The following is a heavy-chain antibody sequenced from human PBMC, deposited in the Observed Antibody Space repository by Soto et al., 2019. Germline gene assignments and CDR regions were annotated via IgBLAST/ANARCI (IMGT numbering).Heavy chain of an antibody. CDR1: GFALSAYS. CDR3: ARGGVATIFGDS. CDR2: IDSSSATI. V-gene: IGHV3-48*02. J-gene: IGHJ4*02. D-gene: IGHD5-12*01. Sequence: EVQLVESGGGLVQPGGSLRVSCAASGFALSAYSMNWVRQAPGKGLEWLSYIDSSSATIYYAGSVKGRFIISRDNARNSLYLQMNSLRDEDTAVYYCARGGVATIFGDSWGQGTLVTVSS.